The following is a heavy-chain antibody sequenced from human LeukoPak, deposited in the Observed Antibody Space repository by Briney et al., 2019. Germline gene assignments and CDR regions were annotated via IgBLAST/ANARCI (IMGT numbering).Heavy chain of an antibody. CDR2: INPNSGGT. CDR3: ARDRRMATTTFDY. D-gene: IGHD5-24*01. CDR1: GGTFSSYA. V-gene: IGHV1-2*06. J-gene: IGHJ4*02. Sequence: GASVKVSCKASGGTFSSYAISWVRQAPGQGLEWMGRINPNSGGTNYAQKFQGRVTMTRDTSISTAYMELSRLRSDDTAVYYCARDRRMATTTFDYWGQGTLVTVSS.